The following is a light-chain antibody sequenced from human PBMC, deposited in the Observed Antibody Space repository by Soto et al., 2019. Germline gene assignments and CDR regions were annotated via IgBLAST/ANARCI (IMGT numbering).Light chain of an antibody. V-gene: IGLV2-8*01. CDR1: KNDISVYDF. Sequence: QSVLTQPPSASGSPGQSVTISCTGTKNDISVYDFVSWYQHHPGKAPRLIIYEVVQRPSGVPARFSGSKSGNTASLSVSGLQAADEADYLCKSYAGSNTYVFGSGTKLTV. J-gene: IGLJ1*01. CDR3: KSYAGSNTYV. CDR2: EVV.